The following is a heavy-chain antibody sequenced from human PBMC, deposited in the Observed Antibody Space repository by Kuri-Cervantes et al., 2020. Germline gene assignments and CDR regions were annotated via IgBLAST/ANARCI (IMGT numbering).Heavy chain of an antibody. Sequence: GESLKISCAASGFTVSSNYMSWVRQAPGKGLEWVSVIYSGGSTYYADSVKGRFTISRDNSKNTLYLQMNSLRAEDTAVYYCARDHDSATKSMDVWGQGTTGTVSS. J-gene: IGHJ6*02. CDR3: ARDHDSATKSMDV. CDR1: GFTVSSNY. D-gene: IGHD2-21*02. CDR2: IYSGGST. V-gene: IGHV3-53*01.